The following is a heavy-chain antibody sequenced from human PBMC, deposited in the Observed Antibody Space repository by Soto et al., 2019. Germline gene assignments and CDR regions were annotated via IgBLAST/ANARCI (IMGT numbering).Heavy chain of an antibody. V-gene: IGHV4-4*02. CDR1: GASFTSNDW. D-gene: IGHD1-7*01. Sequence: SETLSLTCAVSGASFTSNDWWTWVRQPPGRGLEWIGEIYRTGSTNYNPSLKSRVTISLDKSENQFSLKVTSLTAADTAVYYCASRDPGTSVDYWGQGTLVTVYS. CDR2: IYRTGST. CDR3: ASRDPGTSVDY. J-gene: IGHJ4*02.